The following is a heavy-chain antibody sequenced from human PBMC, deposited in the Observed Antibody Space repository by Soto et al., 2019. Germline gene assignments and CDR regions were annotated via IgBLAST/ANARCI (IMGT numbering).Heavy chain of an antibody. V-gene: IGHV3-23*01. CDR3: AKDRLGANFDY. J-gene: IGHJ4*02. CDR2: ISGTGGST. D-gene: IGHD1-26*01. Sequence: VQLLDSGGGLVQPGGSLRLSCAASGFTFNNYAMNWVRQAPGKGLEWVATISGTGGSTYYADSVKGRFTISRDNSKNTLYLQMNSLRVEDTAVYYCAKDRLGANFDYWGQGTQVTVSS. CDR1: GFTFNNYA.